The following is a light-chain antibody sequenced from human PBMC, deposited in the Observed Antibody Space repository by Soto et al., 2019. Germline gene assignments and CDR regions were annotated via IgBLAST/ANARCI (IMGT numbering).Light chain of an antibody. Sequence: QSALTQPASVSGSPGQSITISCTGTSSDVGGYEYVSWYQQFPGKAPKLLIFDVSNRPSGVSDRFSGSKSGNTASLTISGLQAEDEAEYHCSSYTSSSVYVFGTGTQLTVL. CDR1: SSDVGGYEY. J-gene: IGLJ1*01. CDR2: DVS. V-gene: IGLV2-14*03. CDR3: SSYTSSSVYV.